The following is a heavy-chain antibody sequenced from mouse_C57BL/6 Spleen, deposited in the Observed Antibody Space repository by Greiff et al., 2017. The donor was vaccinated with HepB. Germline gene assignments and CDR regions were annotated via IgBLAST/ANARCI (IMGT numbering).Heavy chain of an antibody. V-gene: IGHV1-80*01. Sequence: SGAELVKPGASVKISCKASGYAFSSYWMNWVKQRPGKGLEWIGQIYPGDGDTNYNGKFKGKATLTADKSSSTAYMQLSSLTSEDSAVYFCARTGSSYGYFDVWGTGTTVTVSS. J-gene: IGHJ1*03. D-gene: IGHD1-1*01. CDR3: ARTGSSYGYFDV. CDR1: GYAFSSYW. CDR2: IYPGDGDT.